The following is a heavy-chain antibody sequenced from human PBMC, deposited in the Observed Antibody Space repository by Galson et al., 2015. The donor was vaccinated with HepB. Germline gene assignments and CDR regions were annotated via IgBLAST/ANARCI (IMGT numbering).Heavy chain of an antibody. Sequence: SVKVSCKASGGTFSSYTISWVRQAPGQGLEWMGRIIPILGIANYAQKFQGRVTITADRSTSTAYMELSSLRSEDTAVYYCARDAPPGGSSGYYYYFDYWGQGTLVTVSS. D-gene: IGHD3-22*01. CDR2: IIPILGIA. V-gene: IGHV1-69*04. J-gene: IGHJ4*02. CDR1: GGTFSSYT. CDR3: ARDAPPGGSSGYYYYFDY.